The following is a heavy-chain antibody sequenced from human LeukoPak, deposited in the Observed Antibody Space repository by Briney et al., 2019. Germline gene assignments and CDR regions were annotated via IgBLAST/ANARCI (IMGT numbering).Heavy chain of an antibody. J-gene: IGHJ3*02. D-gene: IGHD3-3*01. V-gene: IGHV4-34*01. Sequence: SETLSLTCAVYGGSFSGYYWSWIRQPPGKGLEWIGEINHSGSTNYNPSLKSRVTISVDTSKNQFSLKLSSVTAADTAVYYCATPPPRDYVFWRGYNERPLALGRFDAFQIWAQGKMSTVS. CDR1: GGSFSGYY. CDR3: ATPPPRDYVFWRGYNERPLALGRFDAFQI. CDR2: INHSGST.